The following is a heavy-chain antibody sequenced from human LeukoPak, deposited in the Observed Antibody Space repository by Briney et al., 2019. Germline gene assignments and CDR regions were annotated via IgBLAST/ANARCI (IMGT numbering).Heavy chain of an antibody. Sequence: GGSLRLSCAASGFTFSGSAMHWVRQAPGKGLEWGAFIRYDGSNKYYADSVKGRFTISRDNSKNTLYLQMNSLRAEDTAVYYCAKSIAAAGPIDYWGQGTLVTVSS. V-gene: IGHV3-30*02. CDR2: IRYDGSNK. CDR1: GFTFSGSA. D-gene: IGHD6-13*01. J-gene: IGHJ4*02. CDR3: AKSIAAAGPIDY.